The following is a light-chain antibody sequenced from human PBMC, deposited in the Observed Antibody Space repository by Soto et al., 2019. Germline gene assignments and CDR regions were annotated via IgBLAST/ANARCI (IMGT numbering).Light chain of an antibody. CDR1: SSDVGGYNS. Sequence: ALTQPASVSGSPGQSITISCTGTSSDVGGYNSVSWYRQDPGKAPKLMIYDVTNRPSGVSNRFSGSKSGNTASLTISGLQAEDEADYYCSSFTSDITYVFGTGTQLTVL. CDR3: SSFTSDITYV. CDR2: DVT. V-gene: IGLV2-14*01. J-gene: IGLJ1*01.